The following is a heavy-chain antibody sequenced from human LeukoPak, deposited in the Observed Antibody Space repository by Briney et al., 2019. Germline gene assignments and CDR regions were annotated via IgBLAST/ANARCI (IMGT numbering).Heavy chain of an antibody. J-gene: IGHJ4*02. CDR2: INPNSGGT. Sequence: GASVKVSCKASGYTFTGYYMHWVRQAPGQGLEWMGWINPNSGGTNYAQKFQGRVTMTRDTSISTAYMELSRLRSDDTAVYYCARQSYSSSWYNHFYFDYWGQGTLVTVSS. CDR3: ARQSYSSSWYNHFYFDY. V-gene: IGHV1-2*02. CDR1: GYTFTGYY. D-gene: IGHD6-13*01.